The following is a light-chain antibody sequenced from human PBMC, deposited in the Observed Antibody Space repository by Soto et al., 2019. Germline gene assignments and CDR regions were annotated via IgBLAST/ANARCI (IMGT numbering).Light chain of an antibody. CDR3: QAWDSSTLGV. V-gene: IGLV3-1*01. Sequence: SYELTQPPSVSVSPGQTASITCSGDKLGDKYACWYQQKPGQSPVLVIYQDSKRPSGIPERFSGSNSGNTATLTISGTQAMDEADYYCQAWDSSTLGVFVTGTKLTVL. CDR2: QDS. CDR1: KLGDKY. J-gene: IGLJ1*01.